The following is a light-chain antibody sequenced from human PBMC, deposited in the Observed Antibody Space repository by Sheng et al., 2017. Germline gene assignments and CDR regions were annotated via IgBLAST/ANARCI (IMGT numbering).Light chain of an antibody. V-gene: IGKV3-15*01. CDR2: GAS. CDR3: QQYNHWPRT. J-gene: IGKJ1*01. Sequence: EIVMTQSPATLSVSPGERATLSCRASQSVGSSLAWYQQKPGQAPRLLIYGASTRPAGIPARFSVSGSGSGTEFTLTISSLQSEDFAVYYCQQYNHWPRTFGQGTKVEIK. CDR1: QSVGSS.